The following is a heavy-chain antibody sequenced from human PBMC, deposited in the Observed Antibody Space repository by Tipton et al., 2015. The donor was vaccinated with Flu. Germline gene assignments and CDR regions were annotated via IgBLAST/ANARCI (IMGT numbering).Heavy chain of an antibody. D-gene: IGHD1-26*01. CDR3: ARGPYRAMDF. J-gene: IGHJ6*02. CDR1: GYSFASYD. Sequence: QSGPEVKKPGASVKVSCKASGYSFASYDINWVRRATGQGLEWMGWMNPDSGIAGYAQNFQGRVTMTRDTSISTAYMELSSLRSEDTATYYCARGPYRAMDFWGQGTTVTVSS. V-gene: IGHV1-8*01. CDR2: MNPDSGIA.